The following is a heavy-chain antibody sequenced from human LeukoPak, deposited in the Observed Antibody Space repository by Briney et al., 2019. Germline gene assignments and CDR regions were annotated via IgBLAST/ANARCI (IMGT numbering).Heavy chain of an antibody. CDR1: GYTFTSYY. Sequence: ASVKVSCKASGYTFTSYYMHWVRQAPGLGLEWMGIIRPITDSSTYAQKFQGRVTMTRDMSTSTFYMELSSLRSEDTAVYYCARDIPYCGGDCHDAFDIWGQGTMVTVS. CDR3: ARDIPYCGGDCHDAFDI. V-gene: IGHV1-46*01. CDR2: IRPITDSS. J-gene: IGHJ3*02. D-gene: IGHD2-21*02.